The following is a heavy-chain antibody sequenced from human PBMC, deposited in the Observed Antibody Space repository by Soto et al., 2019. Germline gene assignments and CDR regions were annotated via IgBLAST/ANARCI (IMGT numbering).Heavy chain of an antibody. CDR3: AKSPGGYYSFDI. J-gene: IGHJ3*02. V-gene: IGHV3-30*18. D-gene: IGHD3-3*01. CDR1: GFTFSSYG. CDR2: ISYDGSNR. Sequence: QVQLVESGGGVLKPGRSRRLSCAASGFTFSSYGMHWVREAPGKGLEWVAVISYDGSNRYYADSVKGRFTISRDNSKNMLYLQMNSLRAEDTAVYYCAKSPGGYYSFDIWGQGTMVTVSS.